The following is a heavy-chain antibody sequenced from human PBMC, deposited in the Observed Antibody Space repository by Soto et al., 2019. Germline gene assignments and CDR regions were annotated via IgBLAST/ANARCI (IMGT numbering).Heavy chain of an antibody. CDR2: ISYDGSNK. J-gene: IGHJ6*03. CDR1: EFTISSYG. D-gene: IGHD4-4*01. Sequence: PGGSLTVACAAAEFTISSYGMHWVRKAPGKGLEWVAVISYDGSNKYYADSVKGRFTISRDNSKNTLYLQMNSLRAEDTAVYHCAKDQRTTVTRGYMDVWGKGTTVTVSS. CDR3: AKDQRTTVTRGYMDV. V-gene: IGHV3-30*18.